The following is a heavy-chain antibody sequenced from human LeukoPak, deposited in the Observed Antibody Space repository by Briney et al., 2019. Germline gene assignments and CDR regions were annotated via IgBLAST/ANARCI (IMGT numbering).Heavy chain of an antibody. CDR3: ARQRAGHAFDI. Sequence: GDSLRLSCAASGFTFTKYWMTWVRQAPGKGLEWVGNIKQDGSDKNYMDSVKGRFTISRDNTKNSVYLQMSSLRAEDTAVYYCARQRAGHAFDIWGQGTMVTVSS. V-gene: IGHV3-7*01. CDR2: IKQDGSDK. CDR1: GFTFTKYW. J-gene: IGHJ3*02.